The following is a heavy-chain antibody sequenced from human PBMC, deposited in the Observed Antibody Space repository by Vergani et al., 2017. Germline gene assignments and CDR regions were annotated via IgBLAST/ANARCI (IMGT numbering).Heavy chain of an antibody. CDR3: ARAESKLDAFDI. J-gene: IGHJ3*02. CDR2: INPSGGRT. CDR1: GYTFTSYY. D-gene: IGHD1-1*01. V-gene: IGHV1-46*01. Sequence: QVQLVQSGAEVKKPGASVKVSCKASGYTFTSYYMHWVRQAPGQGLEWMGIINPSGGRTSYAQKFQGRVTMTRDTSTSTVYMELSSLESEETAGDYGARAESKLDAFDIWGQGTMVTVSS.